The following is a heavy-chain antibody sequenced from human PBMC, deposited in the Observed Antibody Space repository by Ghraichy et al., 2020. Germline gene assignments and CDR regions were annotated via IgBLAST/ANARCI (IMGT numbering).Heavy chain of an antibody. D-gene: IGHD2-15*01. CDR2: LSGGGDIT. CDR3: AKNSADSSYSGPQY. J-gene: IGHJ4*02. CDR1: GFTFAGYG. V-gene: IGHV3-23*01. Sequence: GGSLRLSCAASGFTFAGYGMSWVRQAPGKGPEWVSVLSGGGDITFYADSVKGRFTISRDNSRNIVYLEMNSLRAEDTAIYYCAKNSADSSYSGPQYWGQGTLATI.